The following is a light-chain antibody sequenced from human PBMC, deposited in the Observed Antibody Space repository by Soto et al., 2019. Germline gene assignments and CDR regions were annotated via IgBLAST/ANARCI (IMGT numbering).Light chain of an antibody. V-gene: IGLV2-23*02. J-gene: IGLJ7*01. CDR3: CSYAGSGNYWI. CDR1: NNDVGGFNL. Sequence: QSALTQPASVSGSPGQSITIPCTGTNNDVGGFNLVSWYQQHPVKAPKLIVFGVTERPSGVSNRFSGSKSGNTASLTISGLQAEDEGDYYCCSYAGSGNYWIFGGGTQLTVL. CDR2: GVT.